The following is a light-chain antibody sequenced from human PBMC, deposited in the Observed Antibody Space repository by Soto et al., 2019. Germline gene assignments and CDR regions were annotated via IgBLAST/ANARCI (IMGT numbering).Light chain of an antibody. CDR1: QNIXXX. J-gene: IGKJ1*01. V-gene: IGKV1-5*01. CDR2: DAS. Sequence: DIQMTQSPSTLSASVGXXXTITCRASQNIXXXXAWYQQKPGKAPKLLSYDASSLQSGVPSRFGGSGSGTDFTLTITSLLPDDCATYYCQHYSLYSPWTFGQGTKVEI. CDR3: QHYSLYSPWT.